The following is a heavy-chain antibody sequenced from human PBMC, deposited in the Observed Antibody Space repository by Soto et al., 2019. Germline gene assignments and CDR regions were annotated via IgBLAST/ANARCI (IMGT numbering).Heavy chain of an antibody. V-gene: IGHV3-30*18. D-gene: IGHD3-10*01. CDR2: ISYDGSNK. CDR1: GFTFSSYG. Sequence: GGSLRLSCAASGFTFSSYGMHWVRQAPGKGLEWVAVISYDGSNKYYADSVKGRFTISRDNSKNTLYLQMNSLRAEDTAVYYCAKEVTRWFVETHLDYWGQGTLVTVSS. J-gene: IGHJ4*02. CDR3: AKEVTRWFVETHLDY.